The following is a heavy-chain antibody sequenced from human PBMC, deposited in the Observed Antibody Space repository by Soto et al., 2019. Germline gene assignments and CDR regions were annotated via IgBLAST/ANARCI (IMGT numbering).Heavy chain of an antibody. CDR1: GYSFSNFW. Sequence: GESLKISCKGSGYSFSNFWIGWVRQMPGRGLEWMGIIFPSDSQVKYTPSFQGHVTISADTSITTAYLLWDTLEASDSAIYYCARHSAGNAYYYLDGYFDSWGQGTPVTVSS. J-gene: IGHJ4*02. V-gene: IGHV5-51*01. CDR3: ARHSAGNAYYYLDGYFDS. D-gene: IGHD3-22*01. CDR2: IFPSDSQV.